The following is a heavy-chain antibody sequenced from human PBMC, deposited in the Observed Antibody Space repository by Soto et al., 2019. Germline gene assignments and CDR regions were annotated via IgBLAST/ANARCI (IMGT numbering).Heavy chain of an antibody. J-gene: IGHJ6*02. D-gene: IGHD4-17*01. CDR2: IIPIFGTA. Sequence: SVKVSCKASGGTFSSYAIGWVRQAPGQGLEWMGGIIPIFGTANYAQKFQGRVTITADESTSTAYMELSSLRSEDTAVYYCARDHTPATVTTSGVMDVWGQGTTVTVSS. CDR1: GGTFSSYA. V-gene: IGHV1-69*13. CDR3: ARDHTPATVTTSGVMDV.